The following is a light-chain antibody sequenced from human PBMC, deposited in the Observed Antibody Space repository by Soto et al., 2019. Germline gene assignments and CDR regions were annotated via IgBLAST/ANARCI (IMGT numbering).Light chain of an antibody. Sequence: DIQMTQSPSSLSASVGDRVTITCQASQDISNYLNWYQQKPGKAPKLLIYDASNLETGVPSRFSGSGPWTDFTFTISSLQPEDIATYYCQQHDNLPLTFGGWTKVEIK. CDR1: QDISNY. J-gene: IGKJ4*01. CDR3: QQHDNLPLT. CDR2: DAS. V-gene: IGKV1-33*01.